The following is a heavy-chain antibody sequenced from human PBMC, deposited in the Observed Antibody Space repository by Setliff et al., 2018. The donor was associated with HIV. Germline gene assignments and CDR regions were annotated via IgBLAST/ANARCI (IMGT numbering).Heavy chain of an antibody. CDR2: VYYSGST. Sequence: PSETLSLTCTVSGGSLSNHYWSWLRQSPKNGLEWIGYVYYSGSTNYKPSFKSRVSISVDTSRNQFSLNLTSLTTADTAMYYCARSYYDFWNGLPRSFDVWGQGTTVTVSS. V-gene: IGHV4-59*11. J-gene: IGHJ3*01. D-gene: IGHD3-3*01. CDR3: ARSYYDFWNGLPRSFDV. CDR1: GGSLSNHY.